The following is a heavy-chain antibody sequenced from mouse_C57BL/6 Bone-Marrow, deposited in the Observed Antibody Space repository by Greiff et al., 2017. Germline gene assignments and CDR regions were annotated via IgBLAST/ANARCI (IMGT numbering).Heavy chain of an antibody. CDR1: GYTFTSYW. J-gene: IGHJ2*01. D-gene: IGHD3-1*01. CDR3: ARSGDSYYFDY. V-gene: IGHV1-59*01. CDR2: IDPSDSYT. Sequence: QVQLQQSGAELVRPGTSVKLSCKASGYTFTSYWMHWVKQRPGQGLEWIGVIDPSDSYTNYNQKFKGKATLTVDTSSSTAYMQLSSPTSEDSAVYYCARSGDSYYFDYWGQGTTLTVSS.